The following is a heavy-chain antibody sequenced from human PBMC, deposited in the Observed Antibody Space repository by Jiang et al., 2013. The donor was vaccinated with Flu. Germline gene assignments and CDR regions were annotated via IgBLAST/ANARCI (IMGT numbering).Heavy chain of an antibody. J-gene: IGHJ4*02. CDR3: ARDEGDYGGNSGPGYFDY. Sequence: QTLSLTCAISGDSVSSKSATWNWIRQSPSRGLEWLGRTYYRSKWFSDYAVSVKSRITINPDTSKNQFSLQLNSVTPEDTAVYYCARDEGDYGGNSGPGYFDYWGQGTLVTVSS. CDR1: GDSVSSKSAT. D-gene: IGHD4-23*01. CDR2: TYYRSKWFS. V-gene: IGHV6-1*01.